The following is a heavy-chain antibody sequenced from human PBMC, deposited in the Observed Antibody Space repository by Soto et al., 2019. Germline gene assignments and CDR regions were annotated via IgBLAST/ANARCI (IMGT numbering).Heavy chain of an antibody. CDR1: GFTFSSYA. D-gene: IGHD2-2*01. V-gene: IGHV3-23*01. Sequence: GGSLRLSCAASGFTFSSYAMSWVRQAPGKGLEWVSAISGSGGSTYYADSVKGRFTISRDNAKNSLYLQMNSLRAEDTAVYYCARDQRDDIVVVPAAMHYYYMDVWGKGTTVTVSS. CDR2: ISGSGGST. CDR3: ARDQRDDIVVVPAAMHYYYMDV. J-gene: IGHJ6*03.